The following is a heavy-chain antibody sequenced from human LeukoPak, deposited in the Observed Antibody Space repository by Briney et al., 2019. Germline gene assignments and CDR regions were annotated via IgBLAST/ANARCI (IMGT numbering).Heavy chain of an antibody. Sequence: GGTLRLSCAASGFTFSSYGMSWVRQAPGKGLEWVSAISGSGGSTYYADSVKGRFTISRDNSKNTLYLQMNSLRAEDTAVYYCAKGLGYYYDSSGYKCPDYWGQGTLVTVSS. CDR1: GFTFSSYG. CDR2: ISGSGGST. V-gene: IGHV3-23*01. CDR3: AKGLGYYYDSSGYKCPDY. D-gene: IGHD3-22*01. J-gene: IGHJ4*02.